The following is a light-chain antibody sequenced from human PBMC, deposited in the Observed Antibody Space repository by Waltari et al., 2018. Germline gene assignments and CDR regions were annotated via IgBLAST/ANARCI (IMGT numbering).Light chain of an antibody. V-gene: IGLV1-44*01. CDR1: LSNIGSTT. CDR3: AAWDDSLGGPV. J-gene: IGLJ2*01. CDR2: SND. Sequence: QSLLTQPPSASGTPGQRVTISCSAGLSNIGSTTINWYRQFPGTAPKVLIYSNDQRTSGVPERFSGSKSGTSASLAISGLQSEDEADYYCAAWDDSLGGPVFGGGTKLTVL.